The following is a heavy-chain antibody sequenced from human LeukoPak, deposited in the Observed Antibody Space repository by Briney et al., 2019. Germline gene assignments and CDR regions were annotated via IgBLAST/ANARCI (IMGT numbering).Heavy chain of an antibody. CDR1: GDSIDTYC. V-gene: IGHV4-4*07. D-gene: IGHD6-19*01. CDR3: ARGGAVEGRNAFDI. CDR2: IYTSGST. Sequence: PSETLSLTCSVSGDSIDTYCWSWIRQPAGKGLEWIGRIYTSGSTNYNPSLKSRVTISLDKSKNQFSLNLSSMTAADTALYYCARGGAVEGRNAFDIWGQGTMVTVSS. J-gene: IGHJ3*02.